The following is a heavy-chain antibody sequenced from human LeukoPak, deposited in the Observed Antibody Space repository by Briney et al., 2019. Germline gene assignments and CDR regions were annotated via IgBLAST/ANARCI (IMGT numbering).Heavy chain of an antibody. CDR3: AELGITMIGGV. CDR1: GFTFSDYY. CDR2: PSSSGNMI. V-gene: IGHV3-11*04. Sequence: GGSLRLSCAASGFTFSDYYINWIRQAPGMGLEWVAYPSSSGNMIYYSDSVKGRFTISRDNAKNSLYLQMNSLRAEDTAVYYCAELGITMIGGVWGKGTTVTISS. J-gene: IGHJ6*04. D-gene: IGHD3-10*02.